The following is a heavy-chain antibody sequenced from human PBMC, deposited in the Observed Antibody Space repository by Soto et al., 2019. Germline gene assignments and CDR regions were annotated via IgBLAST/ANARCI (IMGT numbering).Heavy chain of an antibody. CDR2: INDSGIT. CDR3: ARGRSSVPDRRGIGYYGLDV. J-gene: IGHJ6*02. V-gene: IGHV4-34*01. CDR1: GGSFSGTY. D-gene: IGHD6-6*01. Sequence: QVQLQQWGAEVLKPSETLSLTGVVNGGSFSGTYWSWIRQPPGKGLEWIGEINDSGITDSNPSLESRVTMSVDMSKNQFSLNLNSVTAADTAVYHCARGRSSVPDRRGIGYYGLDVWGQGTTVTVSS.